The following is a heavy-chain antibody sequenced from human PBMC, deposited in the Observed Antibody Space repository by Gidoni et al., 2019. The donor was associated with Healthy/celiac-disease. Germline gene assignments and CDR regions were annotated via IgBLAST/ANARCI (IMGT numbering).Heavy chain of an antibody. CDR2: IYYSGST. J-gene: IGHJ4*02. V-gene: IGHV4-39*01. CDR3: ARAATSGYSSHFDY. Sequence: QLQLQESGPGLVKPSETLSLTCTVSGGSISSSSYYWGWLRQPPGKGLEWSGSIYYSGSTYYNPSLKSRVTISVDTSKNQFSLKLSSVTAADTAVYYCARAATSGYSSHFDYWGQGTLVTVSS. CDR1: GGSISSSSYY. D-gene: IGHD6-13*01.